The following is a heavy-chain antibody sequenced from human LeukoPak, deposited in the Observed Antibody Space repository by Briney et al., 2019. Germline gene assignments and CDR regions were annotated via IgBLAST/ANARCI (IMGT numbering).Heavy chain of an antibody. Sequence: GGSLRLSCAASGFTFSSYDMHWVRQAPGKGLEWVSGICTAGDTYYPGSVKGRCTISRENAKNSLYLQMNSLRAGDTAVYYCARETGSYGFDYWGQGTLVTVSS. CDR2: ICTAGDT. J-gene: IGHJ4*02. CDR3: ARETGSYGFDY. D-gene: IGHD1-26*01. V-gene: IGHV3-13*01. CDR1: GFTFSSYD.